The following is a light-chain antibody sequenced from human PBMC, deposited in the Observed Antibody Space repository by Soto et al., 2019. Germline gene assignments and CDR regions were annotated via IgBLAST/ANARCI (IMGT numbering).Light chain of an antibody. CDR3: SSYTSSIRLEYV. Sequence: QSALTQPASVSGSPGQSITISCTGTSSDIGGYNYVSWYQQYPGKAPKLMIYEVSHRPSGVSDRFSGSKSGDTASLTISGLQAEDEADYYCSSYTSSIRLEYVFGTGTKVTVL. J-gene: IGLJ1*01. CDR1: SSDIGGYNY. CDR2: EVS. V-gene: IGLV2-14*01.